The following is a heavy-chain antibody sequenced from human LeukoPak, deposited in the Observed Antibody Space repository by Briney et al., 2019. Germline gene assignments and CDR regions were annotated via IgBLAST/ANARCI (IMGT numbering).Heavy chain of an antibody. Sequence: SETLSLTCTVSGGSISSYYWSWIRQPPGKGLGWIGYIYYSGSTNYNPSLKSRVTISVDTSKNQFSLKLSSVTAADTAVYYCAKRDGYTQGFDYWGQGTLVTVSS. CDR1: GGSISSYY. CDR3: AKRDGYTQGFDY. J-gene: IGHJ4*02. V-gene: IGHV4-59*01. D-gene: IGHD5-24*01. CDR2: IYYSGST.